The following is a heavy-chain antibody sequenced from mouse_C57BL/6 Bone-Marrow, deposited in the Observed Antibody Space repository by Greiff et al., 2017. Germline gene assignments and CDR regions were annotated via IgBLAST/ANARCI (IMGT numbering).Heavy chain of an antibody. CDR1: GYTFTSYW. V-gene: IGHV1-55*01. J-gene: IGHJ1*03. Sequence: QVPLQQPGAELVKPGASVKLSCKASGYTFTSYWINWVKQRPGQGLEWIGVIYPGSGSTNYNEKFKSKATLTVDTSSSTAYMQLSSLTSEDSAVYYCASLYYDYPTFDVWCTGTTVTVSS. CDR2: IYPGSGST. CDR3: ASLYYDYPTFDV. D-gene: IGHD2-4*01.